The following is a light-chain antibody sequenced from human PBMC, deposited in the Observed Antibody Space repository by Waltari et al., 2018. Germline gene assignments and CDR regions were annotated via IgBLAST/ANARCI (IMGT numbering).Light chain of an antibody. CDR1: NIGSNS. CDR2: DDS. Sequence: SYVATQSPSVSVAPGETARITCGGDNIGSNSVHWYQQRPGQAPVLVISDDSDRPSGIPERFSGSNSGNTATLTISWVEADDEADYYCLVWHSTTDHHGVFGGGTKLTVL. V-gene: IGLV3-21*04. CDR3: LVWHSTTDHHGV. J-gene: IGLJ2*01.